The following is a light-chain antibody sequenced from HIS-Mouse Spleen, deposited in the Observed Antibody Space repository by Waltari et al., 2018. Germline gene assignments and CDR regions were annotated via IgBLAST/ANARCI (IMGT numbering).Light chain of an antibody. CDR1: ALPKQY. V-gene: IGLV3-25*03. CDR2: KDS. J-gene: IGLJ3*02. Sequence: SYELTQPPSVTVSPGQTARITCSGDALPKQYAYWYQQKPGQAPVQGIYKDSERPSGIPSRFSGSSSGTTFTLTISGVQAEDDADYYCQSADSSGTGWVFGGGTKLTVL. CDR3: QSADSSGTGWV.